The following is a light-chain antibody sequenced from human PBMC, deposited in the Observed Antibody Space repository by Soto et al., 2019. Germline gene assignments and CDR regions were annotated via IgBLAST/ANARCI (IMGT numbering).Light chain of an antibody. V-gene: IGKV3-11*01. CDR2: DAS. CDR1: QSVSKT. CDR3: QQRSDWPRIT. J-gene: IGKJ5*01. Sequence: EIVLTQSPATLSLSPGERATLSCRASQSVSKTLAWYQQKPGQAPRLLIYDASNRATGIPARFSGSGSGTDFTLTISSLESEDFAVYYCQQRSDWPRITFGQGTRLEIK.